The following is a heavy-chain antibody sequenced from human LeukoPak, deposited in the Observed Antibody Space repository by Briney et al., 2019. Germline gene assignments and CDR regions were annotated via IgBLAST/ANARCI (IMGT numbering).Heavy chain of an antibody. CDR1: GFTLSSYG. CDR3: AKDRRTSYYFDY. CDR2: IRYDGSNK. V-gene: IGHV3-30*02. J-gene: IGHJ4*02. D-gene: IGHD1-7*01. Sequence: PGGSLRLSCAASGFTLSSYGMHWVRQAPGKGLEWVAFIRYDGSNKYYADSVKGRFTISRDNSKNTLYLQMNSLRAEDTAVYYCAKDRRTSYYFDYWGQGTLVTVSS.